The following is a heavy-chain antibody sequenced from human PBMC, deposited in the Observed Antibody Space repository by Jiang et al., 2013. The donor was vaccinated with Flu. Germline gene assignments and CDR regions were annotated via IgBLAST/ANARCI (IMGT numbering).Heavy chain of an antibody. D-gene: IGHD3-22*01. CDR3: AREEVIGPVAFDY. CDR2: TSAYNGNT. V-gene: IGHV1-18*01. J-gene: IGHJ4*02. Sequence: WMGWTSAYNGNTNYAQKLQGRVTMTTDTSTSTAYMELRSLRSDDTAVYYCAREEVIGPVAFDYWGQGTLATVSS.